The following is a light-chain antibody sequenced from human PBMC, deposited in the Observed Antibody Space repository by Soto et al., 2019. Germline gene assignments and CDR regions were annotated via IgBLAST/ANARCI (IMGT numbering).Light chain of an antibody. CDR2: DVF. V-gene: IGKV3-11*01. CDR3: QQRSHWPWLA. CDR1: QSVNNY. J-gene: IGKJ4*01. Sequence: EIVLTQSPATLSLSPGERATLSCRASQSVNNYLAWYQQKPGQAPRLVIYDVFNRPTGPPARFSGSGSGTDFTLTISSLEPEDFGVYYWQQRSHWPWLAFGGRTRVEI.